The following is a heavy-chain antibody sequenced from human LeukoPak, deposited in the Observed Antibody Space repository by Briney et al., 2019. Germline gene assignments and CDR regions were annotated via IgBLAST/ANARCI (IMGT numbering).Heavy chain of an antibody. Sequence: PGGSLRLSCAAAGITVSGNYMSWLRQAPGKGLEWVSLLYSGGSTYYADSVKGRFSISRDNSKNTLYLQMNSLRAEDTAVYYCASRDKGYYYGMDVWGQGTTVTVSS. V-gene: IGHV3-66*01. CDR2: LYSGGST. CDR3: ASRDKGYYYGMDV. J-gene: IGHJ6*02. D-gene: IGHD5-24*01. CDR1: GITVSGNY.